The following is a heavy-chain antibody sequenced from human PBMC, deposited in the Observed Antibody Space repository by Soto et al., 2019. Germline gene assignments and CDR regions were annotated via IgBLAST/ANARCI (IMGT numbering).Heavy chain of an antibody. D-gene: IGHD2-21*02. V-gene: IGHV3-23*01. CDR1: GFTFSSYA. CDR2: ISGSGGST. J-gene: IGHJ4*02. CDR3: GPCGGDCYSDY. Sequence: GGSLRLSCAASGFTFSSYAMSWVRQAPGKGLEWVSAISGSGGSTYYADSVKGRFTISRDNSKNTLYLQMNSLRAEDTAVYYCGPCGGDCYSDYWGQGTLVTVSS.